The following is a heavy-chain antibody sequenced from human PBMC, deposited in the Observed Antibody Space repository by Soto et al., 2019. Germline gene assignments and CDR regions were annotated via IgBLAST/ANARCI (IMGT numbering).Heavy chain of an antibody. CDR2: ISYDGNNK. J-gene: IGHJ4*02. CDR3: APKLVAGVVD. Sequence: QVQLVESGGGVVQPGRSLRLSCAASGFTFSSYGMHWVRQAPGKGLEWVAFISYDGNNKYYADSVKGRFTISRDNSKNMLYLQMNSLRVEDTAVYYCAPKLVAGVVDWGQGTLVTVSS. CDR1: GFTFSSYG. V-gene: IGHV3-30*03. D-gene: IGHD6-19*01.